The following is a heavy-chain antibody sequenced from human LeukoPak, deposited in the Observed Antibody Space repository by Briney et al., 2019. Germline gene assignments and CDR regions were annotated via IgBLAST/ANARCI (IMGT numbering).Heavy chain of an antibody. CDR2: IYYSGST. D-gene: IGHD4-11*01. CDR1: GDSISSNDYY. V-gene: IGHV4-30-4*02. CDR3: ARDAPQTMTTTGADAFDI. Sequence: PSETQSLTCTVSGDSISSNDYYWSWIRQPPGKGLEWIGYIYYSGSTYYNPSLKSRITISVDTSKNQFSLKLSSVTAADTAVYYCARDAPQTMTTTGADAFDIWGQGTMVTVSS. J-gene: IGHJ3*02.